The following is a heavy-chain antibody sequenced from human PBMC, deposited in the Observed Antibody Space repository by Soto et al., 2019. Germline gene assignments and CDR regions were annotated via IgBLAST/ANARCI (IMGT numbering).Heavy chain of an antibody. J-gene: IGHJ3*02. Sequence: ASVKVSCKASGYTFTSYYMHWVRQAPGQGLEWMGIINPSGGSTSYAQKFQGRVTMTRDTSTSTVYMELSSLRSEDTAVYYCTRRPPSSGQPGLYAFDIWGQGTMVTFSS. CDR2: INPSGGST. V-gene: IGHV1-46*01. CDR1: GYTFTSYY. CDR3: TRRPPSSGQPGLYAFDI. D-gene: IGHD3-22*01.